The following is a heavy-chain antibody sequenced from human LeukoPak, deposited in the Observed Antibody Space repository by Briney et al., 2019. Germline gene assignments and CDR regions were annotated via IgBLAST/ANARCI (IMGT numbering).Heavy chain of an antibody. CDR3: ASSRNSHDYGDYYFDC. D-gene: IGHD4-17*01. Sequence: ASVKLSCKASGNTFTGYYIHWVRQAPGKGLEWMGCINPNSGGTNYSQEFQGRVTMTRDTSISTAYMELRLRSDDTAVYYCASSRNSHDYGDYYFDCWGQGTLVTVSS. CDR2: INPNSGGT. J-gene: IGHJ4*02. CDR1: GNTFTGYY. V-gene: IGHV1-2*02.